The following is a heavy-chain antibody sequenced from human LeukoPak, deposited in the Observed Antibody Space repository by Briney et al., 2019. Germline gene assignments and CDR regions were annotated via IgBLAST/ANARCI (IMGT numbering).Heavy chain of an antibody. D-gene: IGHD3-10*01. V-gene: IGHV3-7*03. CDR3: ARDNGGWFDS. CDR1: EFIFSEYW. Sequence: GGSLRLSCVASEFIFSEYWMSWVRRAPGEGPEWVANIKQGGREEKYVGSVKGRFAISRDDAKSTLYLQMDSLTGDDTAVYYCARDNGGWFDSWGRGTLVTVSS. CDR2: IKQGGREE. J-gene: IGHJ5*01.